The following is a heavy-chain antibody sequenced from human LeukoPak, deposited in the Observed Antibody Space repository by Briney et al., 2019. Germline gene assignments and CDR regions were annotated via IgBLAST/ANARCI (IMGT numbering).Heavy chain of an antibody. CDR2: TYSDGTT. J-gene: IGHJ6*02. D-gene: IGHD3-16*01. CDR1: GFTVSSNH. Sequence: GGSLRLSCGASGFTVSSNHMSWVRQAPGKGLEWVSITYSDGTTYYADSVKGRFTISRDNSRNTLYVQMNSLRAEDTAVYFCARDRVEVTTSMLGGVKRTVTDYYGMDVWGQGTTVTVSS. CDR3: ARDRVEVTTSMLGGVKRTVTDYYGMDV. V-gene: IGHV3-53*01.